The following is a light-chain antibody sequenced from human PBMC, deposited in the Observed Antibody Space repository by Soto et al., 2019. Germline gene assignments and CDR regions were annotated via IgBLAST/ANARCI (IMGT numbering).Light chain of an antibody. CDR3: QQYGSSPIT. CDR1: QSISSSY. J-gene: IGKJ5*01. Sequence: DIVLTQSPVTLSLSPGERATPSCSASQSISSSYLAWYQQKPGQAPRLLIYGASSRATGIPDRFSGSGSGTDFTLNLSRLEPEDFAVYYCQQYGSSPITFGQGTRLEIK. V-gene: IGKV3-20*01. CDR2: GAS.